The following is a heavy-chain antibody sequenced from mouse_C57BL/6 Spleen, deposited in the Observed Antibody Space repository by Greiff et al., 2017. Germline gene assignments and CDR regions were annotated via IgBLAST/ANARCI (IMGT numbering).Heavy chain of an antibody. CDR3: ARMTTVVATDFDV. V-gene: IGHV1-52*01. CDR2: IDPSDSET. Sequence: VKLQQPGAELVRPGSSVKLSCKASGYTFTSYWMHWVKQRPIQGLEWIGNIDPSDSETHYNQKFKDKATLTVDKSSSTAYMQLSSLTSEDSAVYYCARMTTVVATDFDVWGTGTTVTVSS. CDR1: GYTFTSYW. D-gene: IGHD1-1*01. J-gene: IGHJ1*03.